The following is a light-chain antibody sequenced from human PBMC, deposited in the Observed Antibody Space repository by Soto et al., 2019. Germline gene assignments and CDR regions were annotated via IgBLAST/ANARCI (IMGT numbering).Light chain of an antibody. J-gene: IGKJ1*01. V-gene: IGKV3-15*01. CDR3: QQYNNWPSWT. CDR2: GAS. Sequence: EIVMTQSPSTLSASPGDRATLSCRAGQSVSSSHLAWYQQKPGQAPRLLIYGASTRATGIPARFSGSGSGTEFTLTISSLQSEDFAVYYCQQYNNWPSWTFGQGTQVDIK. CDR1: QSVSSSH.